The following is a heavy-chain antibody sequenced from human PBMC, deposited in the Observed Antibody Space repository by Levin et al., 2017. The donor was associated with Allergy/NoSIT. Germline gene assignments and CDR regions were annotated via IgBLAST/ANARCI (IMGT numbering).Heavy chain of an antibody. J-gene: IGHJ5*02. CDR2: IYHSGST. D-gene: IGHD6-13*01. CDR1: GYSISSGYY. Sequence: SETLSLTCAVSGYSISSGYYWGWIRQPPGKGLEWIGSIYHSGSTYYNPSLKSRVTISVDTSKNQFSLKLSSVTAADTAVYYCARIPYSSSWYFFRFDPWGQGTLVTVSS. V-gene: IGHV4-38-2*01. CDR3: ARIPYSSSWYFFRFDP.